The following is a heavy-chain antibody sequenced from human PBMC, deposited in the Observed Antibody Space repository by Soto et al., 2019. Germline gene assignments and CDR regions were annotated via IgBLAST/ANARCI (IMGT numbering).Heavy chain of an antibody. Sequence: QVQLVQSGAEVKKPGASVKVSCKASGYTFTSYDINWVRQATGQGLEWMGWMNPNSGNTGYAQKFQGRVTMTRNTSKSTAYMELSSLRSEDKAVYYCARESSSGWYVDYWGQGTLVTVSS. CDR3: ARESSSGWYVDY. J-gene: IGHJ4*02. D-gene: IGHD6-19*01. V-gene: IGHV1-8*01. CDR2: MNPNSGNT. CDR1: GYTFTSYD.